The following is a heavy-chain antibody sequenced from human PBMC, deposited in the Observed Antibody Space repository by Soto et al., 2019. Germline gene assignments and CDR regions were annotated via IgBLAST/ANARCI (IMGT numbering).Heavy chain of an antibody. V-gene: IGHV4-31*03. CDR3: ARDAGRYYDSSGYFHGMDV. CDR2: IYYSGST. D-gene: IGHD3-22*01. CDR1: GGSISSGGYY. Sequence: SETLSLTCTVSGGSISSGGYYWSWIRQHPGKGLEWIGYIYYSGSTYYNPSLKSRVTISVDTSKNQFSLKLSSVTAADTAVHYCARDAGRYYDSSGYFHGMDVWGQGTTVTVSS. J-gene: IGHJ6*02.